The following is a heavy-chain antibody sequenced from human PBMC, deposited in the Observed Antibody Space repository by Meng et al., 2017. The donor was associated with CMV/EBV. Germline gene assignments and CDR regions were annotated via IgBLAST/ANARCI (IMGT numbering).Heavy chain of an antibody. CDR3: AGHFTMILVVITGPYFDY. V-gene: IGHV4-39*01. CDR2: IYYSGST. D-gene: IGHD3-22*01. Sequence: SETLSLTCTVSGGSISSSSYYWGWIRQPPGKGLEWIGSIYYSGSTYYNPSLKSRVTISVDTSKNQFSLKLSSVTAADTAVYYCAGHFTMILVVITGPYFDYWGQGTLVTVSS. CDR1: GGSISSSSYY. J-gene: IGHJ4*02.